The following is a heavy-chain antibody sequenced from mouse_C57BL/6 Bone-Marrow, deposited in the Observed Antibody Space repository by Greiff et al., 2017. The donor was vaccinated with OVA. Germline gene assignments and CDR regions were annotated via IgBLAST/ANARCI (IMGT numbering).Heavy chain of an antibody. V-gene: IGHV1-81*01. J-gene: IGHJ3*01. Sequence: VQLQQSGAELARPGASVKLSCKASGYTFTSYGISWVKQRTGQGLEWIGEIYPRSGNTYYNEKFKGKATLTADKSSSTAYMELRSLTSEDSAVYVCASLLRRGAWFAYWGQGTLVTVSA. D-gene: IGHD1-1*01. CDR2: IYPRSGNT. CDR1: GYTFTSYG. CDR3: ASLLRRGAWFAY.